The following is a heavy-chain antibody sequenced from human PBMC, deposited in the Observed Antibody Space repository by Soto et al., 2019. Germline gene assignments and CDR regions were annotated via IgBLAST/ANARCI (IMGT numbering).Heavy chain of an antibody. V-gene: IGHV1-69*13. J-gene: IGHJ6*02. CDR3: ARDQGEIITIFGVAPAYGMDV. CDR1: GGTFSSYA. CDR2: IIPIFGTA. Sequence: SVKVSCKASGGTFSSYAISWVRQAPGQGLEWMGGIIPIFGTANYAQKFQGRVTITADESTSTAYMELSSLRSEDTAVYYCARDQGEIITIFGVAPAYGMDVWGQGTMVTVSS. D-gene: IGHD3-3*01.